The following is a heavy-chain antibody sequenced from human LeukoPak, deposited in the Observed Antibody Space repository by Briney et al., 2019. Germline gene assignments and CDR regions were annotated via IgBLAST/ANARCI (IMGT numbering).Heavy chain of an antibody. CDR1: GFTFNSYA. D-gene: IGHD3-22*01. V-gene: IGHV3-23*01. CDR2: ISGSGGGT. CDR3: ARGGPDSSDYSSLFDY. J-gene: IGHJ4*02. Sequence: GGSLRLSCAASGFTFNSYAMSWVRQAPEKGLEWVATISGSGGGTYYADSVKGRFTISRDNAKNTLHLQMTSLRAEDTAVYYCARGGPDSSDYSSLFDYWGRGILVTVSS.